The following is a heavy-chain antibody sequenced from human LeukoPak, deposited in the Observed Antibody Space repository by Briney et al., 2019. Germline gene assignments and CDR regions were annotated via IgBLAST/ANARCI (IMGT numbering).Heavy chain of an antibody. V-gene: IGHV1-69*05. D-gene: IGHD1-26*01. CDR3: ARGVGATMPHYFDY. Sequence: SVRVSCKASGGTFSSYAISWVRQAPGQGLEWMGRIIPIFGTANYAQKFQGRVTITTDESTSTAYMELSSLRSEDTAVYYCARGVGATMPHYFDYWGQGTLVTVSS. CDR1: GGTFSSYA. J-gene: IGHJ4*02. CDR2: IIPIFGTA.